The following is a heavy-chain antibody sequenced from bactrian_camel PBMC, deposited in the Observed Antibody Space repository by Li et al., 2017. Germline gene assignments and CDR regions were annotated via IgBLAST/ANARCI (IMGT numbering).Heavy chain of an antibody. CDR3: AADWAPGEN. Sequence: QLVESGGGSVQAGGSLRLSCAASGYTVSSTRMGWFRQAPGKEREGLAAMYGGGATYTERTYYADSVKGRFTISQDIAKNTVYLQMDSLKPEDTGMYFCAADWAPGENWGKGTQVTVS. J-gene: IGHJ4*01. D-gene: IGHD5*01. V-gene: IGHV3-3*01. CDR1: GYTVSSTR. CDR2: MYGGGATYTERT.